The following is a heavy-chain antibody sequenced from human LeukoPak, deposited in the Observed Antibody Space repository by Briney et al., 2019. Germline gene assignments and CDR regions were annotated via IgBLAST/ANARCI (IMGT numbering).Heavy chain of an antibody. J-gene: IGHJ4*02. V-gene: IGHV4-59*01. CDR1: GDSISSYY. D-gene: IGHD6-13*01. CDR2: IYHSGST. CDR3: ATGYSSTWYYFDY. Sequence: PSETPSLTCTVSGDSISSYYWSWIRQPPGKGLEWIGYIYHSGSTNYNPSLKSRVTISADTSKDQFSLKLASVTAADTAVYYCATGYSSTWYYFDYWGQGTLVTVSS.